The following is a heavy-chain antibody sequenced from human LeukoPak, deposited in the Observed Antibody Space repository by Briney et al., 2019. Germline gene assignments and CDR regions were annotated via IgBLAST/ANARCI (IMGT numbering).Heavy chain of an antibody. J-gene: IGHJ4*02. CDR2: IYYSGST. Sequence: SETLSLTCTVSGGSISSYYWSWIRQPPGKGLEWIGYIYYSGSTNYNPSLKSRVTISVDTSKNQFSLKLSSVTAADTAVYYCARQRQHYYDSKLALDYWGQGTLVTVSS. CDR3: ARQRQHYYDSKLALDY. CDR1: GGSISSYY. D-gene: IGHD3-22*01. V-gene: IGHV4-59*08.